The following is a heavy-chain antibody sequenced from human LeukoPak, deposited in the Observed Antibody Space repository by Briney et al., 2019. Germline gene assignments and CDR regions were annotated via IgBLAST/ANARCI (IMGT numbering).Heavy chain of an antibody. D-gene: IGHD3-3*01. V-gene: IGHV3-7*01. CDR2: IKEDGSEK. J-gene: IGHJ4*02. Sequence: GGSLRLSCAASGFTFSSYSMNWVRQSPGKGLECVANIKEDGSEKYYVDSVKGRFTISRDNAKNSLYLQMNSLRAEDTAVYYCARDRTTIFGVVLDYWGQGTLVTVSS. CDR1: GFTFSSYS. CDR3: ARDRTTIFGVVLDY.